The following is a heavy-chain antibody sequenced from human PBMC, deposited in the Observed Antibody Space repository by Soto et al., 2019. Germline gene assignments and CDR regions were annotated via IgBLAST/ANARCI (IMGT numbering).Heavy chain of an antibody. D-gene: IGHD3-22*01. J-gene: IGHJ4*02. V-gene: IGHV1-69*13. CDR3: ASSRNYYDSSGYYEGPSDY. CDR1: GGTFSSYA. Sequence: ASVKVSCKASGGTFSSYAISWVRQAPGQGLEWMGGIIPIFGTANYAQKFQGRVTITADESTSTAYMELSSLRSEDTAVYYCASSRNYYDSSGYYEGPSDYWGQGTLVSVSS. CDR2: IIPIFGTA.